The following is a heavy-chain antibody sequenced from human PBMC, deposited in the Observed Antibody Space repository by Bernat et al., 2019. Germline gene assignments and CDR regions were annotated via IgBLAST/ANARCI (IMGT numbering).Heavy chain of an antibody. V-gene: IGHV3-30*18. J-gene: IGHJ4*02. CDR2: ISYDGSNK. CDR1: GFTFSSYG. Sequence: QVQLVESGGGVVQPGRSLRLSCAASGFTFSSYGMHWVRQAPGKGLEWVAVISYDGSNKYYADSVKGRFIISRDNSKNTLYLQMNSLRAEDTAVYYCAKDPGYSGYDWSDYWGQGTLVTVSS. CDR3: AKDPGYSGYDWSDY. D-gene: IGHD5-12*01.